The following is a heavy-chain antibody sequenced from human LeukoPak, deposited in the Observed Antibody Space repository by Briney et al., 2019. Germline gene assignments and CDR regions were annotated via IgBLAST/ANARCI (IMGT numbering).Heavy chain of an antibody. J-gene: IGHJ4*02. Sequence: SETLSLTCAVYGGSFSGYYWSWIRQPPGKGLEWIGEINHSGSTNYNPSLKSRVTISVDTSKNQFSLKLSSVTAADTAVYYCARDRGYSYGDYWGQGTLVTVSP. CDR1: GGSFSGYY. V-gene: IGHV4-34*01. CDR2: INHSGST. CDR3: ARDRGYSYGDY. D-gene: IGHD5-18*01.